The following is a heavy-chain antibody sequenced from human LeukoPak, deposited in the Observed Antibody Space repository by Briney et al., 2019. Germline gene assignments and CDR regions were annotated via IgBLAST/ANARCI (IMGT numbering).Heavy chain of an antibody. CDR1: VYTCTSYD. CDR3: ARGLGYSGYTFDY. V-gene: IGHV1-8*01. Sequence: ASVKVSFKSSVYTCTSYDINWVRQATRQGLEWMGWMNPNSGNTGYAQKFQGRVTMTRNTSISTAYMELSSLRSEDTAVYYCARGLGYSGYTFDYWGQGTLVTVSS. D-gene: IGHD5-12*01. J-gene: IGHJ4*02. CDR2: MNPNSGNT.